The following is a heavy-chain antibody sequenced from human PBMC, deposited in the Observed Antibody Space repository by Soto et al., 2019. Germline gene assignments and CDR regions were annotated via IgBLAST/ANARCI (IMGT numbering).Heavy chain of an antibody. D-gene: IGHD3-16*02. CDR2: IDHSGTT. Sequence: SETLSLTCAVYGGSISDYYWSWIRQPPGKGLEWIGEIDHSGTTNYNPSLKSRATISVDASKKQFSLKLSSVTAADTAAYYCAREVYVWGSYRYARDAFDISGRGTVVTVSS. J-gene: IGHJ3*02. V-gene: IGHV4-34*01. CDR1: GGSISDYY. CDR3: AREVYVWGSYRYARDAFDI.